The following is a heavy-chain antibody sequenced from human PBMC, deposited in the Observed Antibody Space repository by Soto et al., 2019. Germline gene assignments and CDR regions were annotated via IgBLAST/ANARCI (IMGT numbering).Heavy chain of an antibody. V-gene: IGHV3-23*01. CDR2: ISGSGGST. J-gene: IGHJ6*02. Sequence: GGSLRLSCAASGFTFSSYAMSWVRQAPGKGLEWVSVISGSGGSTYYADSVKGRFTISRDNSKNTLYLQMNSLRAEDTAVYYCAKDCLVATIAYYYDGMDVWGQGTTVTVSS. CDR1: GFTFSSYA. D-gene: IGHD5-12*01. CDR3: AKDCLVATIAYYYDGMDV.